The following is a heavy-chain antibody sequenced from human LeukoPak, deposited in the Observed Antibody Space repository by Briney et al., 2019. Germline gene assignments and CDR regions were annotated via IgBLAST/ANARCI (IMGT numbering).Heavy chain of an antibody. V-gene: IGHV1-2*02. D-gene: IGHD1-26*01. CDR1: GYTFTGYY. CDR3: ARCWEPSSYYYYYYGMDV. CDR2: INPNSGGT. Sequence: ASVKVSCKASGYTFTGYYMHWVRQAPGQGLEWMGWINPNSGGTNYAQKFQGRVTMTRDTSISTAYMELSRLRSDDTAVYYCARCWEPSSYYYYYYGMDVWGQGTTVTVSS. J-gene: IGHJ6*02.